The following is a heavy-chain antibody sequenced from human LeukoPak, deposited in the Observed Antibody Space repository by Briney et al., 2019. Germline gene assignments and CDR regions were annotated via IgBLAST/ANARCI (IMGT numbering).Heavy chain of an antibody. CDR3: AKLLWFGAYYFDY. J-gene: IGHJ4*02. D-gene: IGHD3-10*01. Sequence: QPGGSLRLSCAASGFSFSSSAMRWVRQATGKGLERVSAITESGGSTYYADSVKGRFTISRDNSKNTLYLQMNRLRAEDTAVYYCAKLLWFGAYYFDYWGQGTLVNVSS. CDR2: ITESGGST. CDR1: GFSFSSSA. V-gene: IGHV3-23*01.